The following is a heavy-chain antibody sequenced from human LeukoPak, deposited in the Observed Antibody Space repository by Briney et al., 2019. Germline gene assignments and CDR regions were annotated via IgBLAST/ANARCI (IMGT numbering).Heavy chain of an antibody. D-gene: IGHD4-23*01. Sequence: SETLSLTCTVSGGSISSGDSYWSWIRQPPGKGLEWIGYIYSSGSTNYHPSLKSRVTMSVDTSKKQFSLKLTSVTAADTAVYYCARDPNYGGSVYYLDYWGQGTLVTVSS. CDR3: ARDPNYGGSVYYLDY. V-gene: IGHV4-61*08. CDR1: GGSISSGDSY. J-gene: IGHJ4*02. CDR2: IYSSGST.